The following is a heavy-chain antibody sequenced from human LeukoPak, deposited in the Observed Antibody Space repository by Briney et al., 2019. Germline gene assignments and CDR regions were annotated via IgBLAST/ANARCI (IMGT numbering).Heavy chain of an antibody. CDR3: ARDSTYYYDSSGYYRTFDY. D-gene: IGHD3-22*01. CDR1: GFPSRTYS. CDR2: IRSSSSYI. V-gene: IGHV3-21*01. J-gene: IGHJ4*02. Sequence: PGGSLRLSCAASGFPSRTYSMNWVRKAQGKGLNWASSIRSSSSYIYYADSVKGRFTISRDNAKNSLYLQMNSLRAEDTAVYYCARDSTYYYDSSGYYRTFDYWGQGTLVTVSS.